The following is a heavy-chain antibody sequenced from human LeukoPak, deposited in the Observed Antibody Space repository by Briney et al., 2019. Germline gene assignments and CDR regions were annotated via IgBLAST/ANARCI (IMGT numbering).Heavy chain of an antibody. CDR1: GITLSNYG. CDR3: AKRGVVTRVILVGFHKEAYYFDS. CDR2: ISDSGGRT. J-gene: IGHJ4*02. V-gene: IGHV3-23*01. Sequence: DPGGSLRLSCAVSGITLSNYGMSWVRQAPGKGLEWVAGISDSGGRTNYADSVKGRFTISRDNPKNTLYLQMNSLRAEDTAVYFCAKRGVVTRVILVGFHKEAYYFDSWGQGALVTVSS. D-gene: IGHD3-22*01.